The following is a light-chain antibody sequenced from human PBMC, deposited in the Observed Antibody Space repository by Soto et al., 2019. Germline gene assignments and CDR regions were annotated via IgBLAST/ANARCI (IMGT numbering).Light chain of an antibody. CDR2: NAS. V-gene: IGKV3-11*01. CDR1: LNVNSY. CDR3: HHYHNWPMT. Sequence: VLTQSPATLSLSPAERAPLSYTASLNVNSYLAWYQQKPGQAPRLLIYNASNRAAGIPARFSGSGSGTDFTLTISSLEPEDFAVYYCHHYHNWPMTFGQGTRLEIK. J-gene: IGKJ5*01.